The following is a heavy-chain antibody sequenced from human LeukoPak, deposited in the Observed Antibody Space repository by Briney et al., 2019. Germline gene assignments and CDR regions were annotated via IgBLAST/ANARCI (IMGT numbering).Heavy chain of an antibody. CDR3: ARGYTGSDY. V-gene: IGHV3-21*01. J-gene: IGHJ4*02. D-gene: IGHD5-12*01. Sequence: PGGSLRLSCAASGFSFISYTMNWVRQAPGKGLEWVSSISSTSDYIYYADSVKGRSTISRDNAKNSLLLQMNSLRAEDTAVYYCARGYTGSDYWGQGTLVTVSS. CDR2: ISSTSDYI. CDR1: GFSFISYT.